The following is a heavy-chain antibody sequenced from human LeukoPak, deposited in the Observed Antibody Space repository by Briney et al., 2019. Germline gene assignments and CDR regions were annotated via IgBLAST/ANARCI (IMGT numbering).Heavy chain of an antibody. CDR3: AKESPVTIREGAFDI. D-gene: IGHD3-3*01. Sequence: GGSLRLSCAASGFTFSSYSMNWVRHAPGKGLEWVANIKQAGSENSYVDSVKGRFTISRDNSKNTLYLQMNSLRAEDTAVYYCAKESPVTIREGAFDIWGQGTMVTASS. CDR1: GFTFSSYS. CDR2: IKQAGSEN. J-gene: IGHJ3*02. V-gene: IGHV3-7*01.